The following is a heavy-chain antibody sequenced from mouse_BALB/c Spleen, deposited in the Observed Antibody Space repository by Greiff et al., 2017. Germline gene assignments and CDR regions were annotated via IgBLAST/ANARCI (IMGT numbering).Heavy chain of an antibody. D-gene: IGHD2-3*01. CDR3: ARDDGYGYYAMDY. V-gene: IGHV5-9-4*01. Sequence: EVMLVESGGGLVKPGGSLKLSCAASGFTFSSYAMSWVRQSPEKRLEWVAEISSGGSYTYYPDTVTGRFTISRDNAKNTLYLEMSSLRSEDTAMYYCARDDGYGYYAMDYWGQGTSVTVSS. J-gene: IGHJ4*01. CDR2: ISSGGSYT. CDR1: GFTFSSYA.